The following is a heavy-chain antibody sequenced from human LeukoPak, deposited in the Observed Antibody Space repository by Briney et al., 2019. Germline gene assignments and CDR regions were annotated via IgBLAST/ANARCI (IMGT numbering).Heavy chain of an antibody. Sequence: SETLSLTCTVSGGSISSGGYYWSWIRQHPGKGLEWIGYIYYSGSTYYNPSLKSRVTISVDTSKNQFSLKLSSVTAADTAVYYCARAPYYYDSSGYTNWFDPWGQGTLVTVSS. CDR1: GGSISSGGYY. CDR3: ARAPYYYDSSGYTNWFDP. J-gene: IGHJ5*02. D-gene: IGHD3-22*01. CDR2: IYYSGST. V-gene: IGHV4-31*03.